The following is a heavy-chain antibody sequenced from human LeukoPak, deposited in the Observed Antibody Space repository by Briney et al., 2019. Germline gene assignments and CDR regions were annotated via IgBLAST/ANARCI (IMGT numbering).Heavy chain of an antibody. V-gene: IGHV3-7*03. D-gene: IGHD6-6*01. J-gene: IGHJ3*01. CDR2: INSDGSEG. Sequence: GGSLRLSCAASGFTFSGFWMSWSRQAPGKGLEWVASINSDGSEGYYADVVKGRFTISRDNAKNSLYLQINSLRAEDTAVYYCARSSYSSSSSVWGQGTMVTVSS. CDR3: ARSSYSSSSSV. CDR1: GFTFSGFW.